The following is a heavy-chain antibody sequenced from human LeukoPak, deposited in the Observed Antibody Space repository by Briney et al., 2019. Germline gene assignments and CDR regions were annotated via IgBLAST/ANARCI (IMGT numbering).Heavy chain of an antibody. V-gene: IGHV3-7*03. D-gene: IGHD6-6*01. J-gene: IGHJ3*01. CDR2: INSDGSEG. Sequence: GGSLRLSCAASGFTFSGFWMSWSRQAPGKGLEWVASINSDGSEGYYADVVKGRFTISRDNAKNSLYLQINSLRAEDTAVYYCARSSYSSSSSVWGQGTMVTVSS. CDR3: ARSSYSSSSSV. CDR1: GFTFSGFW.